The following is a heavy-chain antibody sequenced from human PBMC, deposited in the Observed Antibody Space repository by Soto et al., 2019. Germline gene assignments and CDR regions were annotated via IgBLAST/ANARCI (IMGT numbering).Heavy chain of an antibody. V-gene: IGHV3-23*01. Sequence: GGSLRLSCVDSGFTFSSSGMGWVRRAPWKGLEWVSGISGSSGFTRYADSVKGRFTISRDKSKNTLYLQMNSMRVEDTAIHYCAKDHGDYYGSPGWFHPWGQGTLVTV. CDR3: AKDHGDYYGSPGWFHP. J-gene: IGHJ5*02. D-gene: IGHD3-10*01. CDR2: ISGSSGFT. CDR1: GFTFSSSG.